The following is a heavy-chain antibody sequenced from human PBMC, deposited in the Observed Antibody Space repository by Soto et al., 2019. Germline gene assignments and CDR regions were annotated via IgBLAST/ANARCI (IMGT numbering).Heavy chain of an antibody. D-gene: IGHD1-1*01. J-gene: IGHJ6*02. CDR3: VKVFCINCRIFYYGLDV. Sequence: QVQLVESGGGVVQPGGSLRLSCAASGFSFSSYGMYWVRQAPGKGLEWVAIISYDEDTKYYAESVKGRFTISRDNSKNTLFPQMNTLRAEDTAVYDCVKVFCINCRIFYYGLDVWGQGTTVTVSS. CDR2: ISYDEDTK. V-gene: IGHV3-30*18. CDR1: GFSFSSYG.